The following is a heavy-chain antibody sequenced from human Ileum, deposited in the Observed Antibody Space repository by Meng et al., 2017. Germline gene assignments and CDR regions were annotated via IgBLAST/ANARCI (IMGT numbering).Heavy chain of an antibody. CDR2: FVNYVDT. J-gene: IGHJ4*02. CDR3: ASGTPGRSYCDY. CDR1: GYTFGSYG. V-gene: IGHV1-18*01. D-gene: IGHD2-15*01. Sequence: QVHLLHPGPEVKKPGASVRVSCKASGYTFGSYGICWVRQAPGQGLEWMGWFVNYVDTYPAPKFQGRVTMTTDTHTNTAFMELRSLTSDDTAVYYCASGTPGRSYCDYWGQGTLVTVSS.